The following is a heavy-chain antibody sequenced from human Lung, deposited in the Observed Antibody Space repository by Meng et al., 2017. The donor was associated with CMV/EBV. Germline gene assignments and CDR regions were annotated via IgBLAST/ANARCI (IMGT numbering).Heavy chain of an antibody. J-gene: IGHJ4*02. D-gene: IGHD3-3*02. CDR2: ISSSGSST. Sequence: GGSXRLXCAASGFTFRDYYMSWIRQAPGKGLEWVSYISSSGSSTYYADSVKGRFTISRVNARNSLSLQMNSLRAEDTAVYYCARVAPPSVHLDYWGQGTLVTVSS. CDR1: GFTFRDYY. V-gene: IGHV3-11*01. CDR3: ARVAPPSVHLDY.